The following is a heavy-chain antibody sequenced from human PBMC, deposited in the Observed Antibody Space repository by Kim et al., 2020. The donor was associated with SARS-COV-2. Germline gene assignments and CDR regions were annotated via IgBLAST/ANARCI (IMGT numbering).Heavy chain of an antibody. V-gene: IGHV3-21*01. D-gene: IGHD2-15*01. J-gene: IGHJ6*01. Sequence: GGSLRLSCAASGFTFSSYGMNWVRQAPGKGLEWVSSISYDSSNIYYADSVKGRFTISRDNSKNSLYLQMNSLRPEDTAVYSCAREWWQPRYADYYYG. CDR2: ISYDSSNI. CDR1: GFTFSSYG. CDR3: AREWWQPRYADYYYG.